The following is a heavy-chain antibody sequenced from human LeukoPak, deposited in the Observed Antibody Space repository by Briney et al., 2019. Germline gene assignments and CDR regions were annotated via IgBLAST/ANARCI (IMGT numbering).Heavy chain of an antibody. V-gene: IGHV4-4*07. D-gene: IGHD3-3*01. Sequence: SETLSLTCTVSGDSISSYYWSWIRQPAGKGLEWIGRIHPSGSTNYNPSLKSRLTLSVDTSKNQFSLKLSSVTAADTAVYYCARVYFWSGLGLDYWGQGTLVTVSS. CDR3: ARVYFWSGLGLDY. CDR2: IHPSGST. J-gene: IGHJ4*02. CDR1: GDSISSYY.